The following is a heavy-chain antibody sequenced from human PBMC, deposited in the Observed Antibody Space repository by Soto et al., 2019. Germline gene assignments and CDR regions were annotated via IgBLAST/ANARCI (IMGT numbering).Heavy chain of an antibody. CDR1: GFTFSSYA. CDR3: ARDRATLPYYFYGMDV. Sequence: QVQLEESGGGVVQPGRSLRLSCAASGFTFSSYAMYWVRQAPGKGLEWVAVISYDGNNKYYADSVKGRFTISRDNSKNTLYLQMNSLRAEDTALYYCARDRATLPYYFYGMDVWGQGTTVTVSS. J-gene: IGHJ6*02. CDR2: ISYDGNNK. V-gene: IGHV3-30-3*01. D-gene: IGHD5-12*01.